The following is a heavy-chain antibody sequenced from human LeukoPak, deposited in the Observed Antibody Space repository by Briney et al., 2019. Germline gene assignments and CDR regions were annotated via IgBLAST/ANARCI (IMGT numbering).Heavy chain of an antibody. J-gene: IGHJ5*01. Sequence: SQTLSLTCAISGECVSGDTATWNWIRQSPSRGLEWLGRTYYRSKWYSDYAESVKSRIVITPDTSKNQFSLHLDSVTPEDTAIYYCATSGYFREWFDSWGQGTLVTVSS. V-gene: IGHV6-1*01. CDR1: GECVSGDTAT. D-gene: IGHD5-18*01. CDR2: TYYRSKWYS. CDR3: ATSGYFREWFDS.